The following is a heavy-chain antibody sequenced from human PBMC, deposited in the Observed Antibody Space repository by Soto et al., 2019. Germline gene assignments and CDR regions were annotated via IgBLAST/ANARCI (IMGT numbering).Heavy chain of an antibody. CDR3: ARDAPGLSIGVGRPLD. CDR1: GGSISSSNW. CDR2: IYHSGST. V-gene: IGHV4-4*02. D-gene: IGHD6-6*01. Sequence: SETLSLTCAVSGGSISSSNWWSWVRQPPGKGLEWIGEIYHSGSTNYNPSLKSRVTISVDKSKNQFSLKLSSVTAADTAVYYCARDAPGLSIGVGRPLDWGQGTLVTVSS. J-gene: IGHJ4*02.